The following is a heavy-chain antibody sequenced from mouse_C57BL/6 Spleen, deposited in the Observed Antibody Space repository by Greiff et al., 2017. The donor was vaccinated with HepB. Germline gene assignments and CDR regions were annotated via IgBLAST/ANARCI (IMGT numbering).Heavy chain of an antibody. D-gene: IGHD4-1*01. CDR2: IWGVGST. CDR1: GFSLTSYG. Sequence: VQLQQSGPGLVAPSQSLSITCTVSGFSLTSYGVDWVRQSPGKGLEWLGVIWGVGSTNYNSALKSRLSISKDNSKSQVFLKMNSLQTDDTAMYYCASRGTGTGFAYWGQGTLVTVSA. CDR3: ASRGTGTGFAY. J-gene: IGHJ3*01. V-gene: IGHV2-6*01.